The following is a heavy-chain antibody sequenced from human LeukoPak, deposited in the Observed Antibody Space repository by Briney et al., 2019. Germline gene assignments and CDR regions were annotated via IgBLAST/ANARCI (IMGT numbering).Heavy chain of an antibody. CDR2: MNPNTGNT. CDR3: ARGAPGSYCSGGSCPYFDY. Sequence: GASVKVSCKASGYTFIGYDINWVRQATEQGLEWMGWMNPNTGNTGYAQKFRGRVTMTRNTSISTASMELSSLTSEDMALYYCARGAPGSYCSGGSCPYFDYWGQGTLVSVSS. V-gene: IGHV1-8*01. D-gene: IGHD2-15*01. J-gene: IGHJ4*02. CDR1: GYTFIGYD.